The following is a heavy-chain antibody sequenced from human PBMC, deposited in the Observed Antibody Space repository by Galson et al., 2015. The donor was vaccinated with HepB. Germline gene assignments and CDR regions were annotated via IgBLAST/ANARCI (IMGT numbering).Heavy chain of an antibody. V-gene: IGHV1-2*02. D-gene: IGHD4-17*01. CDR3: ARDVDGDSLFDY. Sequence: SVKVSCKASGYTFTGYYMHWVRQAPGQGLEWMGWINPNSSGTNYAQKFQGRVTMTRDTSISTAYMELSRLRSDDTAVYYCARDVDGDSLFDYWGQGTLVTVSS. CDR1: GYTFTGYY. J-gene: IGHJ4*02. CDR2: INPNSSGT.